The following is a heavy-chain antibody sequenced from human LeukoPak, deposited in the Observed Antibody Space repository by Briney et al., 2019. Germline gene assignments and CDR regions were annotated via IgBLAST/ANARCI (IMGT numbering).Heavy chain of an antibody. CDR3: ARGQSIAAAGRWFDP. V-gene: IGHV4-34*01. D-gene: IGHD6-13*01. J-gene: IGHJ5*02. CDR1: GVSFSAYY. Sequence: SETLCLTCAVSGVSFSAYYWSWFRQPPGKGREWFGEINHSGSTNYTPSPKSRVTISADTSKNQFSLWLSSGTAADTAVYYCARGQSIAAAGRWFDPWGQGTLVTVSS. CDR2: INHSGST.